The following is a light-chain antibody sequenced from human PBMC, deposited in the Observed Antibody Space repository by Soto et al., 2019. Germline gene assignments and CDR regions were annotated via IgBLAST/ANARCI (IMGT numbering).Light chain of an antibody. CDR1: SSDVGTYNL. CDR3: CSYAGSRTLV. J-gene: IGLJ3*02. Sequence: QSVLTQPASVSGSPGQSITISCTGTSSDVGTYNLVSWYQQVPGKAPKLMIYEGSKRPSGVSNRFSGSKSDNTASLTISGLQAEDEADYYCCSYAGSRTLVFGGGTKLTVL. V-gene: IGLV2-23*01. CDR2: EGS.